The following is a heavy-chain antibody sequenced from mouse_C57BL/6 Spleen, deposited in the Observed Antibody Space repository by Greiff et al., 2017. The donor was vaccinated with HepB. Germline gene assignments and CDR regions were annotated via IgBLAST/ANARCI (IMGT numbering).Heavy chain of an antibody. Sequence: EVKLVESGGDLVKPGGSLKLSCTASGFTFSSYGMSWVRQTPDKRLEWVATISSGGSYTYYPDSVKGRFTISRDNAKNTLYLQMSSLKSEDTAMYDCARHGDDGYWYFDVWGTGTTVTVSS. D-gene: IGHD2-3*01. CDR3: ARHGDDGYWYFDV. J-gene: IGHJ1*03. V-gene: IGHV5-6*01. CDR2: ISSGGSYT. CDR1: GFTFSSYG.